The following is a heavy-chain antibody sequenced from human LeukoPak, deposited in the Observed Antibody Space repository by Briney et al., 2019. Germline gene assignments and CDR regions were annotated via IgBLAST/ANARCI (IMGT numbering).Heavy chain of an antibody. J-gene: IGHJ3*02. CDR3: ARDSIIAESSDAFDI. D-gene: IGHD6-13*01. Sequence: GGSLRLSCAASGFTFSSYSMNWVRQAPGKGLEWVSSISSSSSYIYYADSVKGRFTISRDNAKNSLDLQMNSLRAEDTAVYYCARDSIIAESSDAFDIWGQGTMVTVSS. CDR1: GFTFSSYS. V-gene: IGHV3-21*01. CDR2: ISSSSSYI.